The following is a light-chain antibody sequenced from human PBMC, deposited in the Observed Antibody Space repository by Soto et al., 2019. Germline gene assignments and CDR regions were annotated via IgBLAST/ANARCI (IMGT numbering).Light chain of an antibody. Sequence: EIVLTQSPGTLSLSPGERATLSCRASQSVSSTYIAWYQQNPGQAPRLHIYGACSRATGIPDRFSGSGSGTDFTLTISRLEPEDFAVYFCQQYGRSPPFTFGQGTKVDIK. J-gene: IGKJ2*01. CDR3: QQYGRSPPFT. CDR1: QSVSSTY. CDR2: GAC. V-gene: IGKV3-20*01.